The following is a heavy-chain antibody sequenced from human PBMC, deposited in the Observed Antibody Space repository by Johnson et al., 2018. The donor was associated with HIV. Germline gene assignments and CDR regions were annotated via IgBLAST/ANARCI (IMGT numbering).Heavy chain of an antibody. CDR1: GFTFSSYA. V-gene: IGHV3-NL1*01. Sequence: QVQLVESGGGVVQPGRSLRLSCAASGFTFSSYAMHWVRQAPGKGLEWVSVIYSGGSTYYADSVQGRFTISRDNAKNSLYLQMNSLRDEDTAVYYCARDLRGANWHDVFDIWGQGTMVTVSS. CDR2: IYSGGST. CDR3: ARDLRGANWHDVFDI. D-gene: IGHD1-26*01. J-gene: IGHJ3*02.